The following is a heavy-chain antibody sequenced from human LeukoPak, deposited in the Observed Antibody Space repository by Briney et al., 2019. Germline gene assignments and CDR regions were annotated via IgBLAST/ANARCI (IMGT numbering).Heavy chain of an antibody. CDR3: TRVGYIDEGIDY. CDR2: INSDGSST. Sequence: GGSLRLSCAASGFTFSSYWMHWVRQAPGKGLAWVSRINSDGSSTSYADSVKGRFTISRDNAKNSLYLQMNSLRVEDTAIYYCTRVGYIDEGIDYWGQGTLVTYSS. CDR1: GFTFSSYW. J-gene: IGHJ4*02. V-gene: IGHV3-74*01. D-gene: IGHD5-24*01.